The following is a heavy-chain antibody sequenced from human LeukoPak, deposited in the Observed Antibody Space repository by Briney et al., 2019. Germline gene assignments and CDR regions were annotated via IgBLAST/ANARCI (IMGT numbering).Heavy chain of an antibody. CDR1: GFTFTGSA. CDR2: IVVGSGDT. V-gene: IGHV1-58*02. J-gene: IGHJ5*02. Sequence: SVKVSCKASGFTFTGSAMQWVRQARGERLEWIGWIVVGSGDTNYAQKFQERVTITRDMSTSTAYMDLRSLGSEDTAVYYCATSRWELLRGNWFDPWGQGTLVTVSS. D-gene: IGHD1-26*01. CDR3: ATSRWELLRGNWFDP.